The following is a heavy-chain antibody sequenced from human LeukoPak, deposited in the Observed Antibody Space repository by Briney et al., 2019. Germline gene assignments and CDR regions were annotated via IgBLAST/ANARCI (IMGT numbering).Heavy chain of an antibody. Sequence: ASVKVPCKASGYTFTSYDINWVRQATGQELEWMGWMNPNSGNTGYAQKLQGRVTITRNTSISTAYMELSSLRSEDTAVYYCARLAGWEYYFDYWGQGTLVTVSS. V-gene: IGHV1-8*03. D-gene: IGHD1-26*01. J-gene: IGHJ4*02. CDR3: ARLAGWEYYFDY. CDR1: GYTFTSYD. CDR2: MNPNSGNT.